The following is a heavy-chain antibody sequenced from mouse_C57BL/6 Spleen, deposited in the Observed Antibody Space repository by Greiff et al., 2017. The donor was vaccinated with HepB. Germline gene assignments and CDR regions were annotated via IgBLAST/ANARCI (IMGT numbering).Heavy chain of an antibody. CDR1: GYTFTSYW. D-gene: IGHD2-5*01. CDR2: IYPGSGST. J-gene: IGHJ4*01. Sequence: VQLQQPGAELVKPGASVKMSCKASGYTFTSYWITWVKQRPGQGLEWIGDIYPGSGSTNYNEKFKSKATLTVDTSSSTAYMQLSSLTSEDSAVYYCAIYSNYRDYAMDYWGQGTSVTVSS. V-gene: IGHV1-55*01. CDR3: AIYSNYRDYAMDY.